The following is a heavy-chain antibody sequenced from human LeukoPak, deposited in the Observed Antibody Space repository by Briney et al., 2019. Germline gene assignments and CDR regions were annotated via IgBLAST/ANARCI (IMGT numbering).Heavy chain of an antibody. CDR1: GITFSTSA. J-gene: IGHJ4*02. D-gene: IGHD3-10*01. Sequence: SGGSLRLSYAASGITFSTSAMSWVRQAPGKGLEWVSAISGSGGSTYYADSVKGRFTISRDNSKSTLHLQMNSLRVDDTAVYYCAKLLRGTVVPFYDYWGQGTLVTVSS. CDR2: ISGSGGST. CDR3: AKLLRGTVVPFYDY. V-gene: IGHV3-23*01.